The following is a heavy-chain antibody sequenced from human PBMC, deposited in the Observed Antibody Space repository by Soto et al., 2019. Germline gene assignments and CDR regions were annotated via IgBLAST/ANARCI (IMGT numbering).Heavy chain of an antibody. CDR1: GGSISSYY. CDR2: IYYSGST. Sequence: SETLSLTCTVSGGSISSYYWSWIRQPPGKGLEWIGYIYYSGSTNYNPSLKSRVTISVDTSKNQVSLKLSSVTAADTAVYYCARGRGIAWFDPWGQGTLVTVSS. J-gene: IGHJ5*02. V-gene: IGHV4-59*01. CDR3: ARGRGIAWFDP. D-gene: IGHD3-16*01.